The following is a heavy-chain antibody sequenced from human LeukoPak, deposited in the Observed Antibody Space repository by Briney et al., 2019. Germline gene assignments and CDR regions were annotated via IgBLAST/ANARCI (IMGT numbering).Heavy chain of an antibody. CDR3: ARDLSYYYDSSGGPFDY. V-gene: IGHV4-39*07. CDR2: IYYSGST. CDR1: GGSISSSSYY. Sequence: KPSETLSLTCTVSGGSISSSSYYWGWIRQPPGKGLEWIGSIYYSGSTYYNPSLKSRVTISVDTSKNQFSLKLSSVTAADTAVYYCARDLSYYYDSSGGPFDYWGKGTLVTVSS. J-gene: IGHJ4*02. D-gene: IGHD3-22*01.